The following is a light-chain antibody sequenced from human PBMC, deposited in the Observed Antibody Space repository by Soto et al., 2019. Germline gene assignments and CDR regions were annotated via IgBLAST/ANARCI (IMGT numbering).Light chain of an antibody. J-gene: IGKJ4*01. V-gene: IGKV3-15*01. CDR3: QQYNNWPLT. CDR2: GAS. CDR1: QSVSSY. Sequence: EIVLTQSPATLSLSPGERATLSCRASQSVSSYLAWYQQKPGQAPRLLIYGASTRATGIPARFSGSASGTEFTLTISSLQSEDFAIYYCQQYNNWPLTFGGGTQVDIK.